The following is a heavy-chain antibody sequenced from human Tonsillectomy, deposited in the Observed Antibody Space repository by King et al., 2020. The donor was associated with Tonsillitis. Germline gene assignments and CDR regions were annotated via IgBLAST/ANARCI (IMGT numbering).Heavy chain of an antibody. CDR1: GGSISSGDYY. J-gene: IGHJ5*02. CDR2: IFYSGST. V-gene: IGHV4-30-4*01. D-gene: IGHD2-15*01. CDR3: AGAPRDINHFSWFDP. Sequence: QLQESGPGLVKPSQTLSLTCTVSGGSISSGDYYWSWIRQPPGKGLGWIGYIFYSGSTYYTPSLRSRVSISPDTSKNHFSLKLCSATAADTAVYFCAGAPRDINHFSWFDPWGQGTLVTVSS.